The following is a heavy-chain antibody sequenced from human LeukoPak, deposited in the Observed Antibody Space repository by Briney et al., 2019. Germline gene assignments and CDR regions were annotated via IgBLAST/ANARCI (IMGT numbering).Heavy chain of an antibody. V-gene: IGHV3-23*01. D-gene: IGHD6-6*01. Sequence: QAGGSLRLSCAASGFTFSSYAMSWVRQAPGKGLEWVSAISGGGDSTYYADPVKGRFTISRDNSKNTLYLQMSSLRAEDTALYYCAKISSPPVASWGQGTLVTVSP. CDR1: GFTFSSYA. CDR2: ISGGGDST. CDR3: AKISSPPVAS. J-gene: IGHJ5*01.